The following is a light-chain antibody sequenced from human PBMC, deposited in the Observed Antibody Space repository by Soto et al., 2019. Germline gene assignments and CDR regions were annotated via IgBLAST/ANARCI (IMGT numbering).Light chain of an antibody. CDR2: NNN. Sequence: QSVLTQPPSASGTPGQSVSISGSGSTSNIGSYPVEWYHQLPGTAPKLLISNNNERLSGVLERFSGSKSGSSASLAISGLQSEDEADYYCAAWDDSLNGVVFGGGTKLTVL. J-gene: IGLJ2*01. CDR1: TSNIGSYP. V-gene: IGLV1-44*01. CDR3: AAWDDSLNGVV.